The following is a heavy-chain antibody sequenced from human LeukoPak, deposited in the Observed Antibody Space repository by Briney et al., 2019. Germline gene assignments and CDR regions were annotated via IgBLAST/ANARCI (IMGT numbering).Heavy chain of an antibody. Sequence: SETLSLTCAVYGGSFSGYHWSWIRQPPGKGLEWIGEINHSGSTNYNPSLKSRVTISVDTSKNQFSLKLSSVTAADTAVYYCAGNCSSTSCDSRNWFDPWGQGTLVTVSS. CDR1: GGSFSGYH. J-gene: IGHJ5*02. D-gene: IGHD2-2*02. V-gene: IGHV4-34*01. CDR3: AGNCSSTSCDSRNWFDP. CDR2: INHSGST.